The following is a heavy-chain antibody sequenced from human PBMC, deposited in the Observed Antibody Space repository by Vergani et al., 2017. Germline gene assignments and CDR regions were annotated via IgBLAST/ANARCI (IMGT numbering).Heavy chain of an antibody. D-gene: IGHD1-1*01. J-gene: IGHJ6*02. CDR1: GFTLSNYD. V-gene: IGHV3-30*02. CDR2: IQFDGSNQ. CDR3: AKNPGISTTRHYYAMDV. Sequence: QVQLVESGGGVVQRGGSLRLSCATSGFTLSNYDMQWIRQGPGKGLEFVAFIQFDGSNQYYADSVKGRFTLSRDFSKNTLYLQMNSLRTDDTAKYYCAKNPGISTTRHYYAMDVWGQGTTVTVSS.